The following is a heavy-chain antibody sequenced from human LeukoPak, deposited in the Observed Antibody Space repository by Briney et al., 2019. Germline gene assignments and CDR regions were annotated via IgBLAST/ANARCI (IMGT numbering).Heavy chain of an antibody. V-gene: IGHV4-59*11. J-gene: IGHJ6*03. CDR1: GDPISSHY. Sequence: SETLSLTCTVSGDPISSHYWSWIRRPPGKGLEWIGYIYYSGSTTYNPSLKSRVTISIGTSKNQFSLKLRSVTAADTAVYYCARSGYNYGHLNSYYYYMDVWGKGTTVTVSS. CDR3: ARSGYNYGHLNSYYYYMDV. D-gene: IGHD5-18*01. CDR2: IYYSGST.